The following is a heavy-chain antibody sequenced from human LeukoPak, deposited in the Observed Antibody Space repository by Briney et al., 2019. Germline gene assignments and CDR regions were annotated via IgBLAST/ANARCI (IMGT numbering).Heavy chain of an antibody. V-gene: IGHV1-69*04. D-gene: IGHD3-3*01. CDR2: IIPIFGIA. CDR1: GGTFSSYA. CDR3: ARATIFGVVIDNNAFDI. Sequence: GASVKVSCKASGGTFSSYAISWVRQAPGQGLEWMGRIIPIFGIANYAQKFQGRVTITADKSTSTAYMELSSLRSEDTAVYYCARATIFGVVIDNNAFDIWAQGTMVSVSS. J-gene: IGHJ3*02.